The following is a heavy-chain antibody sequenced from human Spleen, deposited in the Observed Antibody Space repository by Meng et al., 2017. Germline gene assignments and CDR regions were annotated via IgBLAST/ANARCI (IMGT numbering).Heavy chain of an antibody. CDR1: GDSISSSDSY. CDR2: IGHSGIT. V-gene: IGHV4-39*07. J-gene: IGHJ1*01. D-gene: IGHD3-10*01. Sequence: QPQLQESGPGLVKPSETLSLTCSVSGDSISSSDSYWGWIRQPPGKGLEWIGSIGHSGITYYTPSLKSRVSMSIDKSKNQFSLKLTSVTAADTAVYHCLRGSGGSVWGQGTLVTVSS. CDR3: LRGSGGSV.